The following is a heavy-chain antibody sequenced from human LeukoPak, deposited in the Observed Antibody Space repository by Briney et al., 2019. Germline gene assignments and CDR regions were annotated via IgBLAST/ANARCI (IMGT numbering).Heavy chain of an antibody. D-gene: IGHD6-13*01. Sequence: PGGSLRLSCAASGFTFSNAWMSWVRQAPGKGLEWVGRIKSKTDGGTTDYAAPVKGRFTISRDDSKNTLYLQMNSLKTEDTAVYYCTTVSSSSWRYYYYYYMDVWGKGTTVTISS. CDR1: GFTFSNAW. CDR2: IKSKTDGGTT. J-gene: IGHJ6*03. CDR3: TTVSSSSWRYYYYYYMDV. V-gene: IGHV3-15*01.